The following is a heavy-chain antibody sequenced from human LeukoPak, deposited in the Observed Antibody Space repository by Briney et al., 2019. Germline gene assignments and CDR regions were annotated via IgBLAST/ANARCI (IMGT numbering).Heavy chain of an antibody. V-gene: IGHV4-59*01. J-gene: IGHJ5*02. Sequence: PSETLSLTCTVSGGSISSYYWSWIRQPPGKGLEWIGYIYYSGSTNYNPSLQSRVTISVDTSRNQFSLKLSSVTAADTAVYYCARSAYDYGGKEWFDPWGQGTLVTVSS. CDR2: IYYSGST. CDR1: GGSISSYY. D-gene: IGHD4-23*01. CDR3: ARSAYDYGGKEWFDP.